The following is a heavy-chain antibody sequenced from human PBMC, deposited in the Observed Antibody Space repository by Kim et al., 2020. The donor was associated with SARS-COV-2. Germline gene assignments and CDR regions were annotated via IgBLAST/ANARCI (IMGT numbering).Heavy chain of an antibody. V-gene: IGHV5-51*01. J-gene: IGHJ3*02. CDR3: AGGSTMKHDAFDI. Sequence: PSFKSQVTISTDKSISTAYLQWSSLKASDTAMYYCAGGSTMKHDAFDIWGQGTMVTVSS. D-gene: IGHD3-16*01.